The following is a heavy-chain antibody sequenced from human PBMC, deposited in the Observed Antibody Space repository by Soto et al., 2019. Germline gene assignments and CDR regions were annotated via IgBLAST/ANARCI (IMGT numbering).Heavy chain of an antibody. Sequence: ASVKVSCKTSGYIFTSNDITWVRQAPGQGLEWMGWNSAYNGNTKYAQKLQGRVTMTTDTSTSTAYMELRSLRSDDTAVYYRASRRNYDSSGYGVDYYGMDVWGQGTTVTVSS. D-gene: IGHD3-22*01. CDR2: NSAYNGNT. V-gene: IGHV1-18*04. CDR1: GYIFTSND. J-gene: IGHJ6*02. CDR3: ASRRNYDSSGYGVDYYGMDV.